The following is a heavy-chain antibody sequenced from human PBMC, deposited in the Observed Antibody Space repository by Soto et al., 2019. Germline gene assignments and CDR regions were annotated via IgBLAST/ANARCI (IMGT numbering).Heavy chain of an antibody. CDR2: INHSGST. D-gene: IGHD5-12*01. CDR1: GGSFSGYY. Sequence: PSETLSLTCAVYGGSFSGYYWSWIRQPPGKGLEWIGEINHSGSTNYNPSLKSRVTISVDTSKNQFSLKLSSVTAADTAVYYCARGGYSGYVLVLRPYYFDYWGQGTLVTVSS. CDR3: ARGGYSGYVLVLRPYYFDY. J-gene: IGHJ4*02. V-gene: IGHV4-34*01.